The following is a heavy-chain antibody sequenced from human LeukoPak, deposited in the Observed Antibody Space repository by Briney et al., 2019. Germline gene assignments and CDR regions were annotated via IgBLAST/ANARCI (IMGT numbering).Heavy chain of an antibody. V-gene: IGHV4-59*12. J-gene: IGHJ2*01. CDR3: ARSGGWVTAYWYFDS. D-gene: IGHD2-21*02. CDR2: IYYSVST. Sequence: PSETLSLTCTFSGVSISTYYRSWIRQSPGKGLEWIGNIYYSVSTNYNPSLKSRVTMSVDTSKNQFSLKLSSVTAADTAVYYCARSGGWVTAYWYFDSWGRGTPVTVSS. CDR1: GVSISTYY.